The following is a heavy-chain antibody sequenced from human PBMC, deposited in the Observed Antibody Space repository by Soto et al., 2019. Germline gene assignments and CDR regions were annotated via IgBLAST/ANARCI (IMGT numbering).Heavy chain of an antibody. D-gene: IGHD3-22*01. CDR3: ARSSLGYGYNYYHFDS. CDR2: VIPMFGTA. J-gene: IGHJ4*02. CDR1: GGTFKNSA. V-gene: IGHV1-69*12. Sequence: QVQLVQSGAEVKKPGSSVKVSCKASGGTFKNSAISWVRQAPGQGLEWMGGVIPMFGTANYAQILQGRVTILADESTTTAHLELSSLSSEDTAVYYCARSSLGYGYNYYHFDSWGQGTLVTVSS.